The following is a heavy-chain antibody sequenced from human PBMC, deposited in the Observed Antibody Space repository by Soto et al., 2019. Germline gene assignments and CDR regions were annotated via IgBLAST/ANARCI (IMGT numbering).Heavy chain of an antibody. CDR3: ARQHSLDSSAWYN. V-gene: IGHV5-51*01. J-gene: IGHJ4*02. CDR1: GYRFSNYW. CDR2: IHAGDSDT. Sequence: GESLKTFRRGSGYRFSNYWIGWGRQMPGKGLEWMGTIHAGDSDTRYSPSLQGQVTMTDDKSSSSADLHWSSLKASDSGMYYCARQHSLDSSAWYNWGQGTLVTVSS. D-gene: IGHD6-19*01.